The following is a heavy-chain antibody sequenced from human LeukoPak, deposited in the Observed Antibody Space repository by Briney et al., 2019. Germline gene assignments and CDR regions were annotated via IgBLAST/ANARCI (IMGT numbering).Heavy chain of an antibody. V-gene: IGHV3-13*04. CDR1: GFTFSSYD. Sequence: PGGSLRLSCAASGFTFSSYDMHWVRQATGKGLEWVSAIGTAGDTYYPGSVKGRFTISRGNAKNSLYLQMNSLRAGDTAVYYCARSVAGRFERYFDLWGRGTLVTVSS. D-gene: IGHD6-19*01. CDR2: IGTAGDT. CDR3: ARSVAGRFERYFDL. J-gene: IGHJ2*01.